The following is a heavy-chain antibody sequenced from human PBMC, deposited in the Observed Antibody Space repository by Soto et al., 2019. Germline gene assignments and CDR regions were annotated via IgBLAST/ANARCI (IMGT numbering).Heavy chain of an antibody. CDR2: ISGSGGST. CDR3: AKEGGGYSYGFGTDDAFDI. Sequence: PXGSLGLSCAASGFTFSSYAMSGVRQAPGKGLEWVSAISGSGGSTYYADSVKGRFTISRDNSKNTLYLQMNSLRAEDTAVYYCAKEGGGYSYGFGTDDAFDIWGQGTMVTVSS. J-gene: IGHJ3*02. CDR1: GFTFSSYA. D-gene: IGHD5-18*01. V-gene: IGHV3-23*01.